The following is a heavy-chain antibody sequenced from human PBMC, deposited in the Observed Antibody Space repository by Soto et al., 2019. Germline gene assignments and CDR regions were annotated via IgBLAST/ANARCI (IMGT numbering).Heavy chain of an antibody. CDR2: IGPESGAT. CDR1: GYTFTGHY. Sequence: GASVKVSCKASGYTFTGHYILRVRQAPEQGPEWMGEIGPESGATRYAQKFQGRVTMTRDMSITTVYMELNNLSPDDTAVYYCGRGRSGQIVVFYWGQGTPVTVSS. D-gene: IGHD5-12*01. CDR3: GRGRSGQIVVFY. J-gene: IGHJ4*02. V-gene: IGHV1-2*02.